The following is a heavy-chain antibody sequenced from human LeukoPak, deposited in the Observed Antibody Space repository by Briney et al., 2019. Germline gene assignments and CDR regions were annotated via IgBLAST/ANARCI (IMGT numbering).Heavy chain of an antibody. D-gene: IGHD6-13*01. CDR2: IYHSGST. Sequence: SETLSLTCAVSGYFISSGYYWGWIRQPPGKGLEWIGSIYHSGSTYYNPSLKSRVTISVDTSKNQFSLKLSSVTAADTAVYYCARRGSSWPRPAYYFDYWGQGTLVTVSS. J-gene: IGHJ4*02. V-gene: IGHV4-38-2*01. CDR1: GYFISSGYY. CDR3: ARRGSSWPRPAYYFDY.